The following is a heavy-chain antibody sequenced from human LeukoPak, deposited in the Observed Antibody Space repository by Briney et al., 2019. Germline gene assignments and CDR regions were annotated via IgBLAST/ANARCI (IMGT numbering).Heavy chain of an antibody. CDR2: ISGSGGST. CDR1: GFTFSSYG. J-gene: IGHJ4*02. V-gene: IGHV3-23*01. CDR3: AKGETWVATRDIDY. D-gene: IGHD1-26*01. Sequence: GSLRLSCAASGFTFSSYGMSWVRQAPGKGLEWVSAISGSGGSTYYADSVKGRFTISRDNSKNTLYLQMNSLRAEDTAVYYCAKGETWVATRDIDYWGQGTLVTVSS.